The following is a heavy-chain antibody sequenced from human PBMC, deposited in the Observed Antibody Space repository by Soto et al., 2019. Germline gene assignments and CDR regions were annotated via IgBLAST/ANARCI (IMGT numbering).Heavy chain of an antibody. J-gene: IGHJ4*02. D-gene: IGHD3-10*01. CDR2: ISYDGSNK. CDR3: AGGQFYFDY. CDR1: GFPFTSYG. V-gene: IGHV3-30*03. Sequence: QVQLVESGGGVVQPGRSLRLSCAASGFPFTSYGMHWVREGPGKGLEWLAVISYDGSNKFYADSVKGRFTISRDNSKNTLSLQMNSLRPEDTALYYCAGGQFYFDYRGQGTLVIVSS.